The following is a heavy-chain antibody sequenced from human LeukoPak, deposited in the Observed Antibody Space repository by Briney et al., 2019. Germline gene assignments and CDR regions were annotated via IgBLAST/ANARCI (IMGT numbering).Heavy chain of an antibody. Sequence: PGGSLRLSCAASGFTFSSYGMHWVRQAPGKGLGWVAVISYDGSNKYYADSVKGRFTISRDNSKNTLYLQMNSLRAEDTAVYYCAKCPLSLWYQFDYWGQGTLVTVSS. J-gene: IGHJ4*02. CDR1: GFTFSSYG. V-gene: IGHV3-30*18. D-gene: IGHD2-21*01. CDR2: ISYDGSNK. CDR3: AKCPLSLWYQFDY.